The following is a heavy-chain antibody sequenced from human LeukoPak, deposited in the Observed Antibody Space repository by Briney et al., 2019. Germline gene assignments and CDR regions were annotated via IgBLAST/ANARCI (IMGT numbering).Heavy chain of an antibody. CDR1: GFTFSSYA. Sequence: GRSLRLSCAASGFTFSSYAMHWVRQAPGKGLEGVAVISYDGSNKYYADSVKGRFTISRDNSKNTLYLQMNSLRAEDTAVYYCAKDEFYVDTAMGHFDYWGQGTLVTVSS. J-gene: IGHJ4*02. CDR3: AKDEFYVDTAMGHFDY. CDR2: ISYDGSNK. D-gene: IGHD5-18*01. V-gene: IGHV3-30-3*01.